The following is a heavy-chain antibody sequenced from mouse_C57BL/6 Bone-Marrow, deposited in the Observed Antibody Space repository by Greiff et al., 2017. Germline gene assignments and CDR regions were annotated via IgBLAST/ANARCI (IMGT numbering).Heavy chain of an antibody. CDR3: ARRGPTYYAMDY. J-gene: IGHJ4*01. Sequence: EVKLVESGGGLVQPGGSLKLSCAASGFTFSDYGMAWARQAPRKGPEWVAFISNLAYSIYYADTVTGRFTISRENAKNTLYLEMSSLRSEDTAMYYCARRGPTYYAMDYWGQGTSVTVSS. V-gene: IGHV5-15*04. CDR1: GFTFSDYG. D-gene: IGHD2-10*01. CDR2: ISNLAYSI.